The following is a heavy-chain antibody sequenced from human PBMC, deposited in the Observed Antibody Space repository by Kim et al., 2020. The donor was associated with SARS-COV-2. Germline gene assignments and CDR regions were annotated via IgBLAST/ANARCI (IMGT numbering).Heavy chain of an antibody. J-gene: IGHJ5*02. CDR3: ARAVVVPAAMLYNWFDP. D-gene: IGHD2-2*01. Sequence: LKSRATISVDTSKNQFALKLSSVTAADTAVYYCARAVVVPAAMLYNWFDPWGQGTLVTVSS. V-gene: IGHV4-39*01.